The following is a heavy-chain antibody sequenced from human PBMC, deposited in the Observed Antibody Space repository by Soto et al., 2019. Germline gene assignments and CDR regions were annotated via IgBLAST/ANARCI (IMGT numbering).Heavy chain of an antibody. CDR1: GFTFISSF. J-gene: IGHJ4*02. D-gene: IGHD6-19*01. V-gene: IGHV3-7*03. Sequence: GGSLRLSCVASGFTFISSFMGWVRQAPGKGLEWVANINQDGGGTYYVDSVEGRFTISRDNAKDSLYLQMNRLRGEDTAVYYCARYFRGSGRYFFDYWGQGTLVTVS. CDR2: INQDGGGT. CDR3: ARYFRGSGRYFFDY.